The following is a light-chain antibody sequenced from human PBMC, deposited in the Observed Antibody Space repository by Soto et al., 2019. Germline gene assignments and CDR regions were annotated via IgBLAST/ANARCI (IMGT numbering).Light chain of an antibody. V-gene: IGKV3-20*01. CDR2: GAS. J-gene: IGKJ4*01. Sequence: ESVVTQSPGTLSLSPGERATLSCRASQSVSSSYLAWYQQKPGQAPRLLIYGASSRATGIPDRFSGSGSGTDFTLTISRLEPEDVALYYCQQYGSSPAFGGGTKVEIK. CDR1: QSVSSSY. CDR3: QQYGSSPA.